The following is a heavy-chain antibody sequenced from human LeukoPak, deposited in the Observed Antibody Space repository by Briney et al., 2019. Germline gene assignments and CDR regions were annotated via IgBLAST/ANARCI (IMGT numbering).Heavy chain of an antibody. CDR1: GFTFSSYS. CDR3: ARDLHYYGSGEAFDI. CDR2: ISSSSSYI. Sequence: GGSLRLSCAASGFTFSSYSMNWVRQAPGKGLEWVSSISSSSSYIYYADSVKGRFTISRDNAKNSLYLQTNSLRAEDTAVYYCARDLHYYGSGEAFDIWGQGTMVTVSS. D-gene: IGHD3-10*01. J-gene: IGHJ3*02. V-gene: IGHV3-21*01.